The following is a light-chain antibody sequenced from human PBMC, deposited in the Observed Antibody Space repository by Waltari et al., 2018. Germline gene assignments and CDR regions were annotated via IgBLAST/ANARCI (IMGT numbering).Light chain of an antibody. Sequence: DIVLTQSLESLTVSLVAKATINRMSSPSVLYSPNNKNYLVWYQQKPGQPPKVLIYWASTRESGVPDRFSGSGSVTDFTLTISSLQAEDVAVYYCQQYAITPWTFGQGTKVEIK. CDR3: QQYAITPWT. CDR2: WAS. V-gene: IGKV4-1*01. CDR1: PSVLYSPNNKNY. J-gene: IGKJ1*01.